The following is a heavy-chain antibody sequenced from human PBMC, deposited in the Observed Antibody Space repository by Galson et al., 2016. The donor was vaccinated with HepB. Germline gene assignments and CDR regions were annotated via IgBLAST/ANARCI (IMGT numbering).Heavy chain of an antibody. CDR3: TRGPKPGIPNVMDV. D-gene: IGHD2-21*01. Sequence: SLRLSCAASGFAFNSFWMPWVRQAPGKGLEWVSRIKGDGSSASYAASVKGRFTTSRDNYKNTLELQMNSRRDEDTALYYWTRGPKPGIPNVMDVWGQGTTVTVSS. V-gene: IGHV3-74*01. CDR2: IKGDGSSA. CDR1: GFAFNSFW. J-gene: IGHJ6*02.